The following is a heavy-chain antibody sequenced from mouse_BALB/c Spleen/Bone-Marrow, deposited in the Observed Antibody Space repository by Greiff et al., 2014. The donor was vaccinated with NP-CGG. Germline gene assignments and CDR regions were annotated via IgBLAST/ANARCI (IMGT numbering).Heavy chain of an antibody. Sequence: EVMLVESGGGLVQPGGSRKLSCAASGFTFSSFAMHWVRQAPEKGLEWVAYISSSSSTIYYADTVMGRFTISRDNPKNTLFLQMTSLRSEDTAMYYCARSGSSSGYFDYWGQGTTLTVSS. CDR2: ISSSSSTI. CDR3: ARSGSSSGYFDY. V-gene: IGHV5-17*02. D-gene: IGHD1-1*01. CDR1: GFTFSSFA. J-gene: IGHJ2*01.